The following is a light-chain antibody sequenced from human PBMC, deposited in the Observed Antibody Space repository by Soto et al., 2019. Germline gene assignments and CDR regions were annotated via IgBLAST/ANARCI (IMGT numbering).Light chain of an antibody. Sequence: QSVLTQPASVSGSPGQSITISCTGTSRDVGGYNYVSWYQQHPGKAPKVIIFEVSNRPSGVSTRFSGSKSGNTASLTISGLQADDEGDYYCSSYRSVGSLVFGTGTKLTVL. J-gene: IGLJ1*01. CDR2: EVS. CDR1: SRDVGGYNY. CDR3: SSYRSVGSLV. V-gene: IGLV2-14*01.